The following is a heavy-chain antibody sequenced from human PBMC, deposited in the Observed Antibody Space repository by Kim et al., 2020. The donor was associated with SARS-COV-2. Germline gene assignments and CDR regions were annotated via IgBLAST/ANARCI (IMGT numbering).Heavy chain of an antibody. CDR3: ARDVGSGSPFWDY. Sequence: YAQKFQGRVTITADKSTSTAYMELSSLRSEDTAVYYCARDVGSGSPFWDYWGQGTLVTVSS. V-gene: IGHV1-69*04. J-gene: IGHJ4*02. D-gene: IGHD3-10*01.